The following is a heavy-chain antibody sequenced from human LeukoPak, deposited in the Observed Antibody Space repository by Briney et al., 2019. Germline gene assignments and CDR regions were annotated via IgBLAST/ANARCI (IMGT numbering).Heavy chain of an antibody. CDR1: GGSISSYY. J-gene: IGHJ3*02. CDR3: ARGGFIVGATPHHTFDI. V-gene: IGHV4-59*01. D-gene: IGHD1-26*01. CDR2: FYYSGST. Sequence: SETLSLTCTVSGGSISSYYWSWIRQPPGKGLEWIGYFYYSGSTNYNPSLKSRVTLSVDTSKNQFSPNLSSVTAADTAVYYCARGGFIVGATPHHTFDIWGQGTMVTVSS.